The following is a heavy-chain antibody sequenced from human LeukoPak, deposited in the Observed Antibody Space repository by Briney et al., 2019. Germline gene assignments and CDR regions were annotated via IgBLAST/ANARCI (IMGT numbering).Heavy chain of an antibody. V-gene: IGHV3-23*01. J-gene: IGHJ4*02. CDR1: GFTFSSNA. CDR3: AKDAVAPGSGGDYFDY. CDR2: ITGNGGST. Sequence: GGSLRLSCAASGFTFSSNAMSWVRQAPVKGLEWVSVITGNGGSTYYADSVKGRFTISRDNSKNTLSLQMNSLRAEDTAVYYCAKDAVAPGSGGDYFDYWGQGTLVTVSS. D-gene: IGHD3-10*01.